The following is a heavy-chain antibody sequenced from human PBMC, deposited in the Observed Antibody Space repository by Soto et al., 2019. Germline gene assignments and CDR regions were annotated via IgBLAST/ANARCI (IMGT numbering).Heavy chain of an antibody. V-gene: IGHV1-46*01. Sequence: GASVKVSCKASGYTFTSYYMHWVRQAPGQGLEWMGIINPSGGSTSYAQKFQGRVTMTRDASTSTVYMELSSLRSEDTAVYYCARDGRSTDSSGWHYFDYWGQGTPVTVSS. D-gene: IGHD6-19*01. CDR2: INPSGGST. J-gene: IGHJ4*02. CDR1: GYTFTSYY. CDR3: ARDGRSTDSSGWHYFDY.